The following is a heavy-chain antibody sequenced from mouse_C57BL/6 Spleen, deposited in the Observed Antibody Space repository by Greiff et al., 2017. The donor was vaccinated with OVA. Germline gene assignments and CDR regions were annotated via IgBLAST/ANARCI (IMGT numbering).Heavy chain of an antibody. Sequence: VKLMASGPGLVAPSQSLSITCTVSGFSFTSYGVSWVRQPPGKGLEWLGVIWGDGSTNYHSALISRLSISKDNSKSQDFLKLNSRQTDDTATYYCAKEGAMDYWGQGTSGTVSA. CDR1: GFSFTSYG. V-gene: IGHV2-3*01. CDR3: AKEGAMDY. CDR2: IWGDGST. J-gene: IGHJ4*01.